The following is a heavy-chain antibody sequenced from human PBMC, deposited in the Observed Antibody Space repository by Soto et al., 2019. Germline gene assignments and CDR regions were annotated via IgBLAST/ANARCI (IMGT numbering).Heavy chain of an antibody. J-gene: IGHJ4*02. CDR2: IIPLFGKS. CDR1: GGSFSNSG. Sequence: QVQLVQSGPEVTKPGSSVKVSCKASGGSFSNSGISWVRQAPGQGLQWIGGIIPLFGKSDYRQEFQGRVTLTTDESKATAYMELSSLRSEDSATYYCATDRAGDMSLWGQGTLVTVSS. CDR3: ATDRAGDMSL. D-gene: IGHD2-21*01. V-gene: IGHV1-69*05.